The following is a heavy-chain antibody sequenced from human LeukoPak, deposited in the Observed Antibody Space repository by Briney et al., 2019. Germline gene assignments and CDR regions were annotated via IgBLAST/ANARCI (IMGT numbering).Heavy chain of an antibody. D-gene: IGHD3-22*01. Sequence: SETLSLTCAVYGGSFSGYYWSWIRQPPGKGLEWIGEINHSGSTNYNPSLKSRVTISVDTSKNQFSLKLSSVTAADTAVYYCARGLFYSGHYYDSSGYYRPPFDYWGQGTLVTVSP. CDR2: INHSGST. CDR1: GGSFSGYY. J-gene: IGHJ4*02. CDR3: ARGLFYSGHYYDSSGYYRPPFDY. V-gene: IGHV4-34*01.